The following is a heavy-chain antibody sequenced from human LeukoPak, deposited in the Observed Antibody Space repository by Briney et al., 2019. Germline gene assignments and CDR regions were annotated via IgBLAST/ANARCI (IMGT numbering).Heavy chain of an antibody. CDR1: GGSFSGYY. J-gene: IGHJ6*02. Sequence: PSETLSLTCAVYGGSFSGYYWSWIRQPPGKGLEWIGEVNHSGSTNYNPSLKSRVTISVDTSKNQFSLKLSSVTAADTAVYYCARGSGQYYDFWSGYYTSSYYYYGMDVWGQGTTVTVSS. CDR3: ARGSGQYYDFWSGYYTSSYYYYGMDV. D-gene: IGHD3-3*01. V-gene: IGHV4-34*01. CDR2: VNHSGST.